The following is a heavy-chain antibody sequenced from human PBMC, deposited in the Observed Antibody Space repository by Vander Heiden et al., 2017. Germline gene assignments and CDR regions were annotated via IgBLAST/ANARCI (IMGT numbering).Heavy chain of an antibody. CDR2: IWYDGNTK. V-gene: IGHV3-33*01. CDR1: GFTFKTYG. J-gene: IGHJ4*02. D-gene: IGHD6-19*01. Sequence: QVQLVASGGGVVQSGRSLRLPCAASGFTFKTYGMHWVRQAPGKGLEWLAIIWYDGNTKDYADSVKGRFTISRDNSKNTLYLEMSSLRVEDTAIYYCARAGSDIAVAGPFDFWGQGTLVTVSS. CDR3: ARAGSDIAVAGPFDF.